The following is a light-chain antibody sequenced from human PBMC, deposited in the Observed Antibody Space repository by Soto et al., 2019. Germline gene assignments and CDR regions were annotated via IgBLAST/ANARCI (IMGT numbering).Light chain of an antibody. V-gene: IGKV3-11*01. J-gene: IGKJ4*01. CDR3: QQRSSWPLT. CDR1: QSVGSF. CDR2: DAS. Sequence: EIVLTQSPATLSLSPGERATLSCRASQSVGSFLVWYQQKPGQAPRLLIYDASNRATGIPARFSGSGSGTDFTLTVSSLEPEDFAVYYCQQRSSWPLTFGGGTKVEIK.